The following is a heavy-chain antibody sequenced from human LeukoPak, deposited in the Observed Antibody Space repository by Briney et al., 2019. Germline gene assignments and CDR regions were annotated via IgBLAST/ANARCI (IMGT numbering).Heavy chain of an antibody. J-gene: IGHJ6*03. CDR3: ASPEEVPYGSGYYYYYMDV. CDR1: GGTFSSYA. CDR2: IIPIFGTA. V-gene: IGHV1-69*13. D-gene: IGHD3-10*01. Sequence: GASVKVSCKASGGTFSSYAISWVRQAPGQGLEWMGGIIPIFGTANYAQKFQGRVTITADESTSTAYMELSSLRSEDTAVYYCASPEEVPYGSGYYYYYMDVWGKGTTVTISS.